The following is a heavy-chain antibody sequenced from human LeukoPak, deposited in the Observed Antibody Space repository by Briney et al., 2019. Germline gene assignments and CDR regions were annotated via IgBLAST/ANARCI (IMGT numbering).Heavy chain of an antibody. D-gene: IGHD6-19*01. CDR3: AKYHSSGLDY. V-gene: IGHV4-39*07. Sequence: SETLSLTCTVSGGSISSSIYYWGWIRQPPGKGLEWIGSIYYSGSTYYNPSLKSRVTISVDTSKNQFSLNLNSVTAADTAVYYCAKYHSSGLDYWGQGILVTVSS. CDR2: IYYSGST. CDR1: GGSISSSIYY. J-gene: IGHJ4*02.